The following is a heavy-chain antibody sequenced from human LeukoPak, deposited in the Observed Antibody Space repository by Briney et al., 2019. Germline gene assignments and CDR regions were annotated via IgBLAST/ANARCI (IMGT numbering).Heavy chain of an antibody. D-gene: IGHD3-10*01. CDR2: IYYSGST. CDR1: GGSISRGGYY. J-gene: IGHJ2*01. CDR3: ANRRGDWYFDL. Sequence: PSETLSLTCTVSGGSISRGGYYWSWIRQHPGKGLEWIGYIYYSGSTNHNPSLKSRVTISLDTSKNQFSLMLSSVTAADTAVYYCANRRGDWYFDLWGRGTLVTVSS. V-gene: IGHV4-61*08.